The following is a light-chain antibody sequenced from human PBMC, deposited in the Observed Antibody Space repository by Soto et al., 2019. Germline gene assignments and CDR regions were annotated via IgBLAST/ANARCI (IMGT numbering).Light chain of an antibody. Sequence: IQLTQSPSSLSASVGDKVTITCRASQGISSYLAWYQQKPGKAPKLLIYAASTLQSGVPSRFRGSGSGTDFTLTISSLQPEDFATYYCQQLGETFGPGTKVDIK. J-gene: IGKJ3*01. V-gene: IGKV1-9*01. CDR1: QGISSY. CDR3: QQLGET. CDR2: AAS.